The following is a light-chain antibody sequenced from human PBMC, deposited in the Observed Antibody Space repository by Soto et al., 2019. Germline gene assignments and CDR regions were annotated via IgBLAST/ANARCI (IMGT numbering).Light chain of an antibody. J-gene: IGKJ1*01. V-gene: IGKV3-20*01. CDR2: GAS. CDR1: QSVFSS. Sequence: EIVMTQSPATLSVSPGERVTLSCRASQSVFSSLAWYQQKPGQAPRLLIYGASTRAPSIPARFSGSGSGTDFTLTISRLEPEDFAVYYCQQYGSSPWTFGQGTKVDIK. CDR3: QQYGSSPWT.